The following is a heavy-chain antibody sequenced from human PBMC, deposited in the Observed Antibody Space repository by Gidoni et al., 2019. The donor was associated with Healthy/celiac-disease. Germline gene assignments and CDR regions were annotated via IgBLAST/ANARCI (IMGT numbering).Heavy chain of an antibody. J-gene: IGHJ4*02. V-gene: IGHV1-8*01. CDR3: ASMDGSDPVNYFDY. CDR2: MNPNSGNT. D-gene: IGHD3-10*01. Sequence: QVQLVQSGAEVKKPGASVKASCKASGYTFTSYDINWVRQATGQGLEWMGWMNPNSGNTGYAQKFQGRVTMTRNTSISTAYMELSSLRSEDTAVYYCASMDGSDPVNYFDYWGQGTLVTVSS. CDR1: GYTFTSYD.